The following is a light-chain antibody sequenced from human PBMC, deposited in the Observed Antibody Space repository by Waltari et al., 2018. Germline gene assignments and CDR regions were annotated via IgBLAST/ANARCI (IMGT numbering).Light chain of an antibody. Sequence: ETVLTQSPATLSLSPGASATLSCRASEDVSIYLAWYHKKPGQAPRHLIYDASNRATGISARVSGSVSWTDFTLTTSSLEPEDFALYYCQQRRNWPPLTFGGGTKVE. CDR2: DAS. CDR3: QQRRNWPPLT. CDR1: EDVSIY. V-gene: IGKV3-11*01. J-gene: IGKJ4*01.